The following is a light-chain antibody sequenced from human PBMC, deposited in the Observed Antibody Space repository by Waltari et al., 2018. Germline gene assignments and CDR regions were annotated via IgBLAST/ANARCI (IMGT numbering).Light chain of an antibody. CDR2: EVT. CDR3: QSADSTSTHVV. CDR1: SSDVGNYHL. V-gene: IGLV2-23*02. J-gene: IGLJ2*01. Sequence: QSGLTQPASVSGSPGQSITISCTGTSSDVGNYHLVSWYQQYPGKAPKLMVYEVTKRTSGVSDRFSGSKSGNTASLTIYGLQSEDEADYYCQSADSTSTHVVFGGGTKLTVL.